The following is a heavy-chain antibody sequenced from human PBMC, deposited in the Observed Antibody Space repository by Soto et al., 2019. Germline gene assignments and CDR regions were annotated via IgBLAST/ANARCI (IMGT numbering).Heavy chain of an antibody. J-gene: IGHJ5*01. CDR1: GFAFSSYW. CDR2: IDPYETGI. V-gene: IGHV3-74*01. Sequence: EVQLVESGGGLVQPGGSLRLSCAASGFAFSSYWMHWVRQAPGKGLVWVSRIDPYETGINYSDSVKGRFTISRDNAKNKLYLQMNSLRAEDTAVYYCTRDTFGGRDSWGQGTLVTVSS. CDR3: TRDTFGGRDS. D-gene: IGHD1-26*01.